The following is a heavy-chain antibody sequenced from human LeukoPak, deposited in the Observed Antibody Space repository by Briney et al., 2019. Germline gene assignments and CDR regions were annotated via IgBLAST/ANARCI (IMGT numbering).Heavy chain of an antibody. CDR2: IRSKAYGGTT. Sequence: GGSLILSCTASGFTFGDYAMSWVRQAPGKGLEWVGFIRSKAYGGTTEYAASVKGRFTISRDDSKSIAYLQMNSLKTEDTAVYYCTRVERGYSYGFDYWGQGTLVTVSS. CDR3: TRVERGYSYGFDY. J-gene: IGHJ4*02. V-gene: IGHV3-49*04. D-gene: IGHD5-18*01. CDR1: GFTFGDYA.